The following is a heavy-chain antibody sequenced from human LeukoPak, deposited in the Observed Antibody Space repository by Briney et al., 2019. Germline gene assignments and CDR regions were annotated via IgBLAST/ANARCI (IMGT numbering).Heavy chain of an antibody. CDR3: SRESGPFCPFGH. Sequence: SETLSLTCGVSGGSITTTNYWSWVRQPPGGGLEWIGEISLAGRTRYNPSLQSRVHISIDESKNHLYLNLASVTAADTAVYYCSRESGPFCPFGHWGQGALVAVTS. CDR2: ISLAGRT. D-gene: IGHD1-26*01. CDR1: GGSITTTNY. V-gene: IGHV4-4*02. J-gene: IGHJ4*02.